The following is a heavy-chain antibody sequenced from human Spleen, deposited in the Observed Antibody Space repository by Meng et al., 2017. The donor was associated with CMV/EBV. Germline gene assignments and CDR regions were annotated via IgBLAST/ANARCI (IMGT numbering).Heavy chain of an antibody. V-gene: IGHV4-59*01. CDR3: ARTVIGGFALVPTSVGGWFDP. CDR1: GGSISDYY. Sequence: GSLRLSCTVSGGSISDYYWSWIRQSPGKGLEWIGYIYYIGNTNYNPSLKSRVTMSVDTSRNLFSLNLSSVTAADTAVYYCARTVIGGFALVPTSVGGWFDPWGQGTLVTVSS. CDR2: IYYIGNT. D-gene: IGHD2-2*01. J-gene: IGHJ5*02.